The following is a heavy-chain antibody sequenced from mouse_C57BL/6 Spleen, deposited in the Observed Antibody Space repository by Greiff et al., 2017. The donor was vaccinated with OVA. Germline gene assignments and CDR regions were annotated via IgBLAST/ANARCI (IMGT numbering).Heavy chain of an antibody. Sequence: VQLQQSGAELVRPGTSVKVSCKASGYAFTNYLIEWVKQRPGQGLEWIGVINPGSGGTNYNEKFKGKATLTADKSSSTAYMQLSSLTSEDSAVYFCARLGGSSPPYAMDYWGQGTSVTVSS. J-gene: IGHJ4*01. D-gene: IGHD1-1*01. CDR3: ARLGGSSPPYAMDY. V-gene: IGHV1-54*01. CDR2: INPGSGGT. CDR1: GYAFTNYL.